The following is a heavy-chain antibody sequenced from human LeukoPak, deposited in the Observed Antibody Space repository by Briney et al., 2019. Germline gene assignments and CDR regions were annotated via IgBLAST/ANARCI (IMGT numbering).Heavy chain of an antibody. CDR2: ICHSGRD. CDR3: ARGGYGTVKGGLDY. V-gene: IGHV4-31*03. D-gene: IGHD3-10*01. CDR1: GDSISSGGYY. J-gene: IGHJ4*02. Sequence: ASQTLSLTCTLSGDSISSGGYYWSWIRQPPGKGLEWIGYICHSGRDYYNPSHKSRVTISVDTSKNQVSLKLSCVAAADTAVYFCARGGYGTVKGGLDYWGQGTLVSVFS.